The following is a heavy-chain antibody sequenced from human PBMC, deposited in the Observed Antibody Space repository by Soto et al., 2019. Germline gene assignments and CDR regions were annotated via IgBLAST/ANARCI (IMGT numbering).Heavy chain of an antibody. J-gene: IGHJ4*02. CDR2: ISYDGSNK. V-gene: IGHV3-30*18. CDR3: AKEARLRYFDWLLSPFDY. CDR1: GFTFSSYV. Sequence: GGSLRLSCAASGFTFSSYVMHWVRQAPGKGLEWVAVISYDGSNKYYADSVKGRFTISRDNSKNTLYLQMNSLRAEDTAVYYCAKEARLRYFDWLLSPFDYWGQGTLVTVSS. D-gene: IGHD3-9*01.